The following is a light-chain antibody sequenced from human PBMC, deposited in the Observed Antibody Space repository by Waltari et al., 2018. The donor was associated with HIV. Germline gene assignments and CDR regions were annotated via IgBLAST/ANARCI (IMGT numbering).Light chain of an antibody. CDR3: CSYAGSYTYV. V-gene: IGLV2-11*01. CDR1: SRDVGGYDY. CDR2: DVD. Sequence: QSALTQPRSVSGSPGQSVTISCTGPSRDVGGYDYVSWYQQHPGKAPKLVIYDVDKRPSGVPDRFSGSKSGNTASLTISGLQAEDEVDYYCCSYAGSYTYVFGTGTKVTVL. J-gene: IGLJ1*01.